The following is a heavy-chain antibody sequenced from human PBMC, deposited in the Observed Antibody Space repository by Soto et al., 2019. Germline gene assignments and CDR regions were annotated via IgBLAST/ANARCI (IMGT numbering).Heavy chain of an antibody. CDR1: GGSISSGGYS. V-gene: IGHV4-30-2*01. D-gene: IGHD2-15*01. CDR2: IYHSGST. Sequence: QLQLQESGSGLVKPSQTLSLTCAVSGGSISSGGYSWRWIRQPPGKVLEWIGYIYHSGSTYYNPSLKSRVTISVDRSKKQFSRKRSSVTAADTAVYYCARTGYCSGGSSYSRWFDPWGEGTLVTVSS. CDR3: ARTGYCSGGSSYSRWFDP. J-gene: IGHJ5*02.